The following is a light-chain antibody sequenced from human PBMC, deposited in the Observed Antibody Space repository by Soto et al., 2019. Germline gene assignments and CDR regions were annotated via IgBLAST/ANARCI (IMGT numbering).Light chain of an antibody. CDR2: GIS. CDR1: QNIYYN. J-gene: IGKJ1*01. V-gene: IGKV3D-15*01. Sequence: ILMTQSPATVSVSPGESATLSCRASQNIYYNVAWYQQKPGQAPRLLIYGISNRATGVPDRFSGSGSGTDFTLTISRLEPEDFAVYYSQQYPDWPLTFGQGTKVDIK. CDR3: QQYPDWPLT.